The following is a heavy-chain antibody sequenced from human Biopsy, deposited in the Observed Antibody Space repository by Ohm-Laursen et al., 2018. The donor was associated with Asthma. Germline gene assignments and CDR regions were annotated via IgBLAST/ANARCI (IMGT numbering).Heavy chain of an antibody. CDR3: ARRITIFGVVQKDHGMDA. CDR2: ISYGGKT. D-gene: IGHD3-3*01. V-gene: IGHV4-39*01. J-gene: IGHJ6*02. CDR1: GGSMTPTSHY. Sequence: VTLSLTGTVSGGSMTPTSHYWDWIRQAPGKGLEWIGYISYGGKTSYNPSLKNRVTISRDTSKNQFSLRLTSVTAADTAVYFCARRITIFGVVQKDHGMDAWGQGTTVSVSS.